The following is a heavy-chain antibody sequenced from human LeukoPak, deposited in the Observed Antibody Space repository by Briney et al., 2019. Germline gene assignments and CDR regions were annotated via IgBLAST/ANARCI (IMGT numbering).Heavy chain of an antibody. CDR1: GFTFSSYA. Sequence: GRSLRLSCAASGFTFSSYAIHWVRQAPGKGLEWVAVISYDESNKYYADSVKGRFTISRDNSKNTLYLQMSSLTAEDTAVYYCARDDRGIAAAGFFDYWGQGTLVTVSS. J-gene: IGHJ4*02. D-gene: IGHD6-13*01. V-gene: IGHV3-30*04. CDR2: ISYDESNK. CDR3: ARDDRGIAAAGFFDY.